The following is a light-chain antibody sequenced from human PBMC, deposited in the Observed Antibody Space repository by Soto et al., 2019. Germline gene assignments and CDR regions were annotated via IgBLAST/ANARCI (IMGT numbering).Light chain of an antibody. CDR2: AAS. CDR3: QQRNSYRLT. J-gene: IGKJ3*01. Sequence: DIQLTQSPSFLSASVGDRVTITCRASQGINSYLAWYQQKPGKAPKLLIYAASTLQSGDPSRFSGSGSGTEFTLKVSSLQSEDFATHYCQQRNSYRLTVRPGTKGDI. V-gene: IGKV1-9*01. CDR1: QGINSY.